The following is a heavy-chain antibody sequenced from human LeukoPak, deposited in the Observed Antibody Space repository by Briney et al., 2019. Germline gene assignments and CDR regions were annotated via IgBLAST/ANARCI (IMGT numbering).Heavy chain of an antibody. Sequence: ASVKVFCKASGYTFTTYDINWVRQATGQGLEWMGWMNPNSGNTGYAQKFQGRVTMTRNTSMSTAYMELNSLRSEDTAVYYCARANYYGSGKKDLDYWGQGTLVTVSS. V-gene: IGHV1-8*01. CDR2: MNPNSGNT. CDR1: GYTFTTYD. CDR3: ARANYYGSGKKDLDY. D-gene: IGHD3-10*01. J-gene: IGHJ4*02.